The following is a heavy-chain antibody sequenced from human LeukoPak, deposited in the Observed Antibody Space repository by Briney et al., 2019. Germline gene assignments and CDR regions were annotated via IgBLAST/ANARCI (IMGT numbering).Heavy chain of an antibody. J-gene: IGHJ4*02. V-gene: IGHV3-21*01. CDR1: GFTFSFYS. Sequence: GGALRLSCAASGFTFSFYSMNWVRQAPGKGLEWVSSMSVSSGLIYYADSVKGRFTVSRDNAKNSLYLQMNSLRAEDTAVYYCARDFGGSASGEGYCGQGTLVTVSS. CDR2: MSVSSGLI. D-gene: IGHD3-10*01. CDR3: ARDFGGSASGEGY.